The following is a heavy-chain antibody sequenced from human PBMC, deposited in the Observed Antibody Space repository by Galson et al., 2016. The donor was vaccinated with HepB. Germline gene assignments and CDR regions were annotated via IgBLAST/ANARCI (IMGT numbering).Heavy chain of an antibody. CDR3: ARDRDARPYDY. D-gene: IGHD5-24*01. Sequence: SLRLSCAASEFTFSTYWMHWVRQAPGKGLEWVSRIGTDGRSNYADSVKGRFTISRDNSKNTLYLQMNSLRAEDTAIYYCARDRDARPYDYWGQGTLVIVSS. CDR2: IGTDGRS. J-gene: IGHJ4*02. CDR1: EFTFSTYW. V-gene: IGHV3-74*01.